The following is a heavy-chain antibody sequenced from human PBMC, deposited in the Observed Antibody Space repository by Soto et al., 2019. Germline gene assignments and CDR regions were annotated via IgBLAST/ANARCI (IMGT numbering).Heavy chain of an antibody. J-gene: IGHJ4*02. CDR1: RGPISNYF. V-gene: IGHV4-59*01. CDR2: ISYSGNT. D-gene: IGHD6-19*01. Sequence: SETLSLTCTVSRGPISNYFWPWIRQPPGKGLEWIGYISYSGNTNYNASLKSRVTISVDTSKNQFSLKLSSVTAADTAVYYCAREDPAGSSGWYVYWGQGTLVTVSS. CDR3: AREDPAGSSGWYVY.